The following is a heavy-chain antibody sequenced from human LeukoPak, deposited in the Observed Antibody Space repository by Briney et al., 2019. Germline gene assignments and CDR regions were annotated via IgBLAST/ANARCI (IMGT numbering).Heavy chain of an antibody. CDR3: ATVYCSSTSCSKYNWFDP. J-gene: IGHJ5*02. CDR1: GYTLTELS. D-gene: IGHD2-2*01. V-gene: IGHV1-24*01. Sequence: ASVKVSCKVSGYTLTELSMHWVRQAPGKGLEWMGGFDPEDGETIYAQKFQGRVTMTEDTSTDTAYMELSSLRSEDTAVYYCATVYCSSTSCSKYNWFDPWGQRTLVTVSS. CDR2: FDPEDGET.